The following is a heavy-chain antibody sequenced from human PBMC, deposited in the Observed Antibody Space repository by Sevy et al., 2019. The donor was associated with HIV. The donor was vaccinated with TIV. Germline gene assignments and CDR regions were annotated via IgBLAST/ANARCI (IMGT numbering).Heavy chain of an antibody. J-gene: IGHJ4*02. D-gene: IGHD6-19*01. CDR2: ISAYNGNT. V-gene: IGHV1-18*04. CDR3: ARDSGIAVVGSFDY. CDR1: GYTFTSYG. Sequence: ASVKVSCKASGYTFTSYGISWVRKAPGQGLEWMGWISAYNGNTNYAQKFKGRVTMTTDTSTSTAYMELRSLRSDDTAVYYCARDSGIAVVGSFDYWGQGTLVTVSS.